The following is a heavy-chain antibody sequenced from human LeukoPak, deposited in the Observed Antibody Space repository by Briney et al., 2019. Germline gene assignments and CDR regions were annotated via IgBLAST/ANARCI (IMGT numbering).Heavy chain of an antibody. Sequence: PSETLSLTCAVYGGSFSGYYWSWIRQPPGKGLEWIGKINHSGSTNYNPSLKSRVTISVDTSKNQFSLKLSSVTAADTAVYYCARGTGVRKSIDYWGQGTLVTVSS. CDR3: ARGTGVRKSIDY. CDR2: INHSGST. D-gene: IGHD3-10*01. J-gene: IGHJ4*02. CDR1: GGSFSGYY. V-gene: IGHV4-34*01.